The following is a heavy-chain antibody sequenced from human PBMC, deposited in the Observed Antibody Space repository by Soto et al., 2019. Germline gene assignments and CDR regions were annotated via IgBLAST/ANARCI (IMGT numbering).Heavy chain of an antibody. J-gene: IGHJ4*02. V-gene: IGHV4-31*03. CDR2: IYYSGST. CDR1: GGSISSGGYY. D-gene: IGHD4-17*01. CDR3: ARGPRDGDYVYYFDY. Sequence: QVQLQESGPGLVKPSQTLSLTCTVSGGSISSGGYYWSWIRQHPGKGLEWIGYIYYSGSTYYNPSLKSRVTISVDTSKNQFSLKLSSVTAADSAVYYCARGPRDGDYVYYFDYWGQGTLVTVSS.